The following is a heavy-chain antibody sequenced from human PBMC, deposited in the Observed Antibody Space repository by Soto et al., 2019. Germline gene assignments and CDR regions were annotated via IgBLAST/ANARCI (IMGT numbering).Heavy chain of an antibody. CDR1: GFTFGDYA. J-gene: IGHJ6*02. CDR2: IRSKAYGGTT. Sequence: PGGSLRLSCTASGFTFGDYAMSWVRQAPGKGLEWVGFIRSKAYGGTTEYAASVKGRFTISRDDSKSIAYLQMNSLKTEDTAVYYCTRNNLNYDFWSGPYGMDVWGQGTTVTVS. CDR3: TRNNLNYDFWSGPYGMDV. D-gene: IGHD3-3*01. V-gene: IGHV3-49*04.